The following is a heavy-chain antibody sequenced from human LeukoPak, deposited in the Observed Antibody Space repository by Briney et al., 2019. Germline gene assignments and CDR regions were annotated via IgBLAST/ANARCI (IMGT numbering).Heavy chain of an antibody. CDR2: IYYSGST. V-gene: IGHV4-39*07. Sequence: SETLSLTCTVSGGSISSSSYYWGWLRQPPGKGLGWIASIYYSGSTYYNPSLKSLVTISVDTSKNQFSLKLSSVTAADTAVYYCARQAPYSSGWAPNWFDPWGQGTLVTVSS. CDR1: GGSISSSSYY. J-gene: IGHJ5*02. CDR3: ARQAPYSSGWAPNWFDP. D-gene: IGHD6-19*01.